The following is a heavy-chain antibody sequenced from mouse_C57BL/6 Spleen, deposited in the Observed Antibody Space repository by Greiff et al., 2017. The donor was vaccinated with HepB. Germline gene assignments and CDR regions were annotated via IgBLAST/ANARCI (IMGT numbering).Heavy chain of an antibody. D-gene: IGHD2-4*01. V-gene: IGHV1-47*01. CDR1: GYTFTTSS. CDR3: ARHDCDVDAMDY. Sequence: QVQLQQSGAELVKPGASVKMSCKASGYTFTTSSIAWMKQNPGKSLGWIGNFHPYNDDTKYNEKFKGKATLTVEKSSSTVYLDLSRLTADDSDFYNCARHDCDVDAMDYWGQGTSVTVSS. J-gene: IGHJ4*01. CDR2: FHPYNDDT.